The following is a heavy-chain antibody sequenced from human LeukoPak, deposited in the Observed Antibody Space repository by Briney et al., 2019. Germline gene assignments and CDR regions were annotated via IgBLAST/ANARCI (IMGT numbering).Heavy chain of an antibody. CDR3: ARDSYGYGNWFDP. Sequence: SETLSLTCTVSGGSISSYYWSWIRQPPGKGLEWIGFIYYSGSTNYNPSLKSRVAISVDTSKNQFSLKLSSVTAADTAVYYCARDSYGYGNWFDPWGQGTLVTVSS. D-gene: IGHD5-18*01. V-gene: IGHV4-59*01. CDR2: IYYSGST. J-gene: IGHJ5*02. CDR1: GGSISSYY.